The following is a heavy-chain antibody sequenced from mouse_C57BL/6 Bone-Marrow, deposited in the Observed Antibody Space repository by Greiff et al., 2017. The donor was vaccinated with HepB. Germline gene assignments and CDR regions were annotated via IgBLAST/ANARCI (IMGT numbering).Heavy chain of an antibody. CDR3: ARSTRGQTWFAY. CDR2: IRNKANGYTT. V-gene: IGHV7-3*01. J-gene: IGHJ3*01. CDR1: GFTFTDYY. D-gene: IGHD3-3*01. Sequence: EVQLVESGGGLVQPGGSLSLSCAASGFTFTDYYMSWVRQPPGKALEWLGFIRNKANGYTTEYSASVKGRFTISRDISQSILYLQMNALRAEDSATYCCARSTRGQTWFAYWGQGTLVTVSA.